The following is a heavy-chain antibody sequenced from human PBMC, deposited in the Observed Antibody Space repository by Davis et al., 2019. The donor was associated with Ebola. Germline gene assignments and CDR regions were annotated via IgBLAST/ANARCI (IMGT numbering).Heavy chain of an antibody. D-gene: IGHD3-16*02. CDR1: GYTFTSYA. V-gene: IGHV7-4-1*02. J-gene: IGHJ4*02. CDR3: ARGLTSYYDSVWRSYRHNALDF. Sequence: ASVKVSCKASGYTFTSYAMNWVRQAPGQGLEWMGWINTNTGNPTYAQGFTGRFVFSLDTSVSTAYLQISSLKAEDTAVYYCARGLTSYYDSVWRSYRHNALDFWGQGTLLTVSS. CDR2: INTNTGNP.